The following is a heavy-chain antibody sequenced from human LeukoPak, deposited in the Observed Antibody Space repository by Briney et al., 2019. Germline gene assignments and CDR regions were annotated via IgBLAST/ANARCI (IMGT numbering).Heavy chain of an antibody. V-gene: IGHV3-23*01. CDR2: ISGSGGST. CDR3: AKEGWNYAPSDY. CDR1: GVSFSNYA. Sequence: GGSLRLSCAASGVSFSNYAMSWVRQAPGKGLEWVSAISGSGGSTSYAESVKGRFTISRDNSKNTLYLQMNSLRVEDTAVYYCAKEGWNYAPSDYWGQGTLVTVSS. J-gene: IGHJ4*02. D-gene: IGHD1-7*01.